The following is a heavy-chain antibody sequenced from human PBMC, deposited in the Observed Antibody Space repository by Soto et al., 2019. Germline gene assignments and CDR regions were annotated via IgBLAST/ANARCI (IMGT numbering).Heavy chain of an antibody. V-gene: IGHV1-2*04. D-gene: IGHD2-15*01. Sequence: ASVKVSCKASGYTFTGYYMHWVRQAPGQGLEWMGWINPNSGGTNYAQKFQGWVTMTRDTSISTAYMELSRLRSDDTAVYYCARAVVVAAANYGMDVWRQGTTVTVSS. J-gene: IGHJ6*02. CDR1: GYTFTGYY. CDR2: INPNSGGT. CDR3: ARAVVVAAANYGMDV.